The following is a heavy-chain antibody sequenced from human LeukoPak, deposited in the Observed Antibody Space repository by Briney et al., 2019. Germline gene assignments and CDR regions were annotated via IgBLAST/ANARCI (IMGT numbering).Heavy chain of an antibody. CDR1: GGSISSYY. J-gene: IGHJ3*02. CDR2: IYYSGST. CDR3: ARDLGDYVWGSYRTPI. V-gene: IGHV4-59*01. Sequence: SETLSLTCTVAGGSISSYYWSLIRQPPGKGLEWIGYIYYSGSTNYNPSLKSRVTISVDTSKNQFSLKLSSVTAADTAVYYCARDLGDYVWGSYRTPIWGQGTMVTVSS. D-gene: IGHD3-16*02.